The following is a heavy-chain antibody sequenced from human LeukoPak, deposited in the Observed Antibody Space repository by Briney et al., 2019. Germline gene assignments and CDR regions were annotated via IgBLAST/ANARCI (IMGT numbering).Heavy chain of an antibody. Sequence: GGSLRLSCAASGFTFSSYAMSWVRQAPGKGLEWVSTISGSGGAGTYYADSVKGRFTISRDNSKNTLYLQMNSLRAEDTAVYYCANGGSIAVATPLDYWGQGTLVTVSS. D-gene: IGHD6-19*01. V-gene: IGHV3-23*01. CDR2: ISGSGGAGT. CDR3: ANGGSIAVATPLDY. CDR1: GFTFSSYA. J-gene: IGHJ4*02.